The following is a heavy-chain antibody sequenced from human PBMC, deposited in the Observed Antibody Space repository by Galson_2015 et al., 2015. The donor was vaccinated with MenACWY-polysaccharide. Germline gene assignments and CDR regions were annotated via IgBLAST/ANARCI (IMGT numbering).Heavy chain of an antibody. CDR2: ISYDGGT. CDR3: ARVEKYSGSFYILY. D-gene: IGHD1-26*01. Sequence: TLSLTCTVSGDSITSGGYFWSWIRQHPGKGLEWIASISYDGGTYYNPSLKSRVTISVDTSKNQFSLKLSSVTAADTAVYYCARVEKYSGSFYILYWGQGTLVTVSS. V-gene: IGHV4-31*03. J-gene: IGHJ4*02. CDR1: GDSITSGGYF.